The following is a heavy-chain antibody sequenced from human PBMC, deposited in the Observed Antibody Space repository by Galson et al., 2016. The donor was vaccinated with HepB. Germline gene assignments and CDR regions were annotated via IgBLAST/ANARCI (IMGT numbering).Heavy chain of an antibody. V-gene: IGHV3-74*03. J-gene: IGHJ2*01. Sequence: SLRLSCAASGFTFSGYWMHWVRQAPGKGPVWVSRINSGGSDTKYADFVKGRFINSRDNAKNTLYVQMNSLTAEDTAVYFCARGGPQWPTSYFDLWGRGTLVTVSS. CDR1: GFTFSGYW. CDR2: INSGGSDT. CDR3: ARGGPQWPTSYFDL. D-gene: IGHD1-14*01.